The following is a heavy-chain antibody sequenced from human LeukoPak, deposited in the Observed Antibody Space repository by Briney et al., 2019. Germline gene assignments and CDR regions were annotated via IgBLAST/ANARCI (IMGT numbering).Heavy chain of an antibody. D-gene: IGHD2-2*01. Sequence: GASVKVSCKASGYTFTSYGISWVRQAPGQGLEWMGWISAYNCNTNYAQKLQGRVTMTTDTSTSTAYMDLRSLGSNDTAVYYCAKEPPRDCSSSSCRWGVDYWGQGTLVTVSS. CDR1: GYTFTSYG. CDR2: ISAYNCNT. V-gene: IGHV1-18*01. J-gene: IGHJ4*02. CDR3: AKEPPRDCSSSSCRWGVDY.